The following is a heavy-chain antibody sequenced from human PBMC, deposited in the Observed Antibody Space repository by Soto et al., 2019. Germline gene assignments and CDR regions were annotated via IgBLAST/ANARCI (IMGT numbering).Heavy chain of an antibody. D-gene: IGHD6-6*01. CDR2: INPSGGST. Sequence: ASVKVSCKASGYTFTSYYMHRVRQAPGQGLEWMGIINPSGGSTSYSQKFQGRVTMTRDTSTSTVYMELSSLRSEDTAVYYCARDGNIAARPYHFDYWGQGTLVTVSS. CDR1: GYTFTSYY. CDR3: ARDGNIAARPYHFDY. J-gene: IGHJ4*02. V-gene: IGHV1-46*01.